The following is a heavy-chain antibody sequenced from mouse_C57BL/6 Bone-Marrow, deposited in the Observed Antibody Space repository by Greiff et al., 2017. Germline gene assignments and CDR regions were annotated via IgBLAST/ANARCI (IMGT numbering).Heavy chain of an antibody. CDR1: GFTFSDYY. D-gene: IGHD1-1*02. V-gene: IGHV5-12*01. J-gene: IGHJ3*01. CDR2: ISNGGGST. CDR3: ARHGVGSYVAWFAY. Sequence: EVMLVESGGGLVQPGGSLKLSCAASGFTFSDYYMYWVRQTPEKRLEWVAYISNGGGSTYYPDTVKGRFTISRDNAKNTLYLQMSRLKSEDTAMYYCARHGVGSYVAWFAYWGQGTLVTVSA.